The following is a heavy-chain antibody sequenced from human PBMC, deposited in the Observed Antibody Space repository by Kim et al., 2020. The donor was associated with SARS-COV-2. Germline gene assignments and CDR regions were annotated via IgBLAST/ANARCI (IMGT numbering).Heavy chain of an antibody. CDR3: ARGGMGGMNLWFGALGYYYYGMDV. CDR2: INSDGSST. CDR1: GFTFSSYW. V-gene: IGHV3-74*01. D-gene: IGHD3-10*01. Sequence: GGSLRLSCAASGFTFSSYWMHWVRQAPGKGLVWASRINSDGSSTSYADSVKGRFTISRDNAKNTLYLQMNSLRAEDTAVYYCARGGMGGMNLWFGALGYYYYGMDVWGQGTTVTVSS. J-gene: IGHJ6*02.